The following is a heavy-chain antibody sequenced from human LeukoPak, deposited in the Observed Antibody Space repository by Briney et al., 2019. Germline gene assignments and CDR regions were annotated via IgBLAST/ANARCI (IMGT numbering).Heavy chain of an antibody. J-gene: IGHJ3*02. V-gene: IGHV4-59*02. Sequence: PGGSLRLSCAPSGFTVSSNYMSWIRQPPGKGLEWIGYIYYSGSTNYNPSLKSRVTISVDTSKNQFSLKLSSVTAADTAVYYCARVVPSLGIGIWGQGTMVTVSS. D-gene: IGHD3-10*01. CDR3: ARVVPSLGIGI. CDR1: GFTVSSNY. CDR2: IYYSGST.